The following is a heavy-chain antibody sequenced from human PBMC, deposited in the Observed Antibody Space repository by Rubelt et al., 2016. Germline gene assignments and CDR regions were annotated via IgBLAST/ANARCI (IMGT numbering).Heavy chain of an antibody. CDR3: ARDRIRIAARQGWYFDL. J-gene: IGHJ2*01. CDR1: GYTFTSYG. V-gene: IGHV1-18*01. Sequence: QVQLVQSGAEVKKPGASVKVSCKASGYTFTSYGISWVRQAPGQGLEWMGWISAYNGNTNYAQKRQGRVTRTTDHSTSTAYMELRSLRSDDTAVYYCARDRIRIAARQGWYFDLWGRGTLVTVSS. CDR2: ISAYNGNT. D-gene: IGHD6-6*01.